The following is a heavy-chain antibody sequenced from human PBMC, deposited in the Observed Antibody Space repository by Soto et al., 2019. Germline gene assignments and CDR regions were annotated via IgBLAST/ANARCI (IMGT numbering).Heavy chain of an antibody. Sequence: PGGSLILSCAASGFTFSSYSRNWVRQAPGKGLEWVSSISSSSSYIYYADSVKGRFTISRDNAKNSLYLQMNSLRAEDTAVYYCAREMTVTTLFRRSRWFDPWGQGTLVTVSS. CDR1: GFTFSSYS. CDR2: ISSSSSYI. D-gene: IGHD4-4*01. J-gene: IGHJ5*02. V-gene: IGHV3-21*01. CDR3: AREMTVTTLFRRSRWFDP.